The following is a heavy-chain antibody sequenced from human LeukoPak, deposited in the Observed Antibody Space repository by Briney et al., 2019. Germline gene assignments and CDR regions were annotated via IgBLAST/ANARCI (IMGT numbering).Heavy chain of an antibody. CDR1: GFTFSSYA. Sequence: GGSLRLSCAASGFTFSSYAMNWVRQAPGKGLEWVSTISGSGGSTYYADSVKGRFTISRDNSKNTLYLQMNSLRAEDTAVYYCAKARYSSGWHVFDYWGQGTLVTVSS. V-gene: IGHV3-23*01. D-gene: IGHD6-19*01. CDR3: AKARYSSGWHVFDY. CDR2: ISGSGGST. J-gene: IGHJ4*02.